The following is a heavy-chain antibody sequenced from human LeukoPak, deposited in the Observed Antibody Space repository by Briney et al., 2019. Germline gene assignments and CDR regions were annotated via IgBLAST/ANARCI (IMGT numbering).Heavy chain of an antibody. CDR3: AREVGGEQQPWFDP. D-gene: IGHD6-13*01. V-gene: IGHV4-59*01. J-gene: IGHJ5*02. Sequence: SETLSLTCTVSGGSISGYYWSWIRQPAGKGLEWIGYIYYSGSTNYNPSLKSRVTISVDTSKNQFSLKLSSVTAADTAVYYCAREVGGEQQPWFDPWGQGTLVTVSS. CDR2: IYYSGST. CDR1: GGSISGYY.